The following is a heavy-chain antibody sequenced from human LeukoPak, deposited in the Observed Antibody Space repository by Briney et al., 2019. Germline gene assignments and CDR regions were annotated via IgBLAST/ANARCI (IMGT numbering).Heavy chain of an antibody. J-gene: IGHJ4*02. CDR2: ISNSGST. CDR3: ARSRRLTYGALTGWRYYFDY. D-gene: IGHD3-9*01. V-gene: IGHV4-30-4*01. Sequence: SETLSLTCTVSGGSISSSDYYWSWLRQPPGKGLEWIAYISNSGSTNFNPSLRSRVTISVDTSNNQFSLRLSSVTAADTAVYFCARSRRLTYGALTGWRYYFDYWGQGTLVTVSS. CDR1: GGSISSSDYY.